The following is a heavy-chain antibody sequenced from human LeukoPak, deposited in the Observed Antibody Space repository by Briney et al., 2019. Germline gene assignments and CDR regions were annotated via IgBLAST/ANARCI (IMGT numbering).Heavy chain of an antibody. CDR1: AFTFSNNG. Sequence: GGSLRLSCAASAFTFSNNGMSWVRQSPGRGLEWVSGISGGGDTTYYEESVKGRFTISRDNSKNTLFLQMNSLTAEDTAVYYYAKTNGYYDYWGQGTLVAVSS. D-gene: IGHD3-22*01. V-gene: IGHV3-23*01. J-gene: IGHJ4*02. CDR2: ISGGGDTT. CDR3: AKTNGYYDY.